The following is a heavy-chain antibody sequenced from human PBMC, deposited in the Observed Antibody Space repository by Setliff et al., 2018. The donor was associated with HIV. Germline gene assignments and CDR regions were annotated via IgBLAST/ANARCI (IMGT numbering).Heavy chain of an antibody. Sequence: GASVKVSCKASGYTFVSYYVHWLRQAPGQGLEWMGIINPREDTTTYAERFQGRVTMTRDTSTGTVYMELSSLTSDDTAVYFCAREPPSSNPTLQYAFDLWGQGTMVTVSS. CDR1: GYTFVSYY. CDR3: AREPPSSNPTLQYAFDL. D-gene: IGHD4-4*01. J-gene: IGHJ3*01. CDR2: INPREDTT. V-gene: IGHV1-46*01.